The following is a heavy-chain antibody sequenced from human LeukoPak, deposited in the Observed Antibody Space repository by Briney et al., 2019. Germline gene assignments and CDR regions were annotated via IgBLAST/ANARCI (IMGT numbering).Heavy chain of an antibody. D-gene: IGHD1-26*01. CDR1: GFTFSSYS. V-gene: IGHV3-21*01. CDR2: ISSSSSYI. CDR3: ARSSIVGATTTGFDY. Sequence: PGGSLRLSCAASGFTFSSYSMNWVRQAPGKGLEWFSSISSSSSYIYYADSVKGRFTISRDNAKNSLYLQMNSLRAEDTAVYYCARSSIVGATTTGFDYWGQGTLVTVSS. J-gene: IGHJ4*02.